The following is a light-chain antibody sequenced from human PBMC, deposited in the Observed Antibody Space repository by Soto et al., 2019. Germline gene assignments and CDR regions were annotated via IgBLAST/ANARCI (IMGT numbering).Light chain of an antibody. J-gene: IGKJ1*01. V-gene: IGKV1-5*03. Sequence: IQMTQSPPTLSASVGDTVTITCRSSECIYSWLAWYKQKPGKAPQLLIYKTSTLQGGVPSRFSGSGSGAEYALTISSLQPDDFATYYCQEYNTNSRTFGQGTRVENK. CDR3: QEYNTNSRT. CDR1: ECIYSW. CDR2: KTS.